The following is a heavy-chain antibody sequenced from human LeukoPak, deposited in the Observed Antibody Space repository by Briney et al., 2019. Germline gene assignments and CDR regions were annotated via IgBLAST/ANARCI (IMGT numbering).Heavy chain of an antibody. Sequence: GGSLRLSCVASGFTFDTYWMHWVRQAPGKGLVWVSRIHRDGNNINYADFVQGRFTVSRDNAKNSLYLQMNSLRAEDTAVYFCASPFAIAAAGTDWYFDLWGRGTLVTVSS. J-gene: IGHJ2*01. CDR2: IHRDGNNI. V-gene: IGHV3-74*01. CDR3: ASPFAIAAAGTDWYFDL. CDR1: GFTFDTYW. D-gene: IGHD6-13*01.